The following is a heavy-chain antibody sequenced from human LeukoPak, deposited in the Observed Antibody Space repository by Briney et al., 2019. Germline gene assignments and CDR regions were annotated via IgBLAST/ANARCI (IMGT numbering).Heavy chain of an antibody. CDR2: IKLDGSEK. V-gene: IGHV3-7*03. J-gene: IGHJ4*02. CDR3: ARDQYDTWSRRGNFDS. D-gene: IGHD3-3*01. CDR1: GFTFGKYW. Sequence: PGGSLRLSCVASGFTFGKYWMSWVRQAPGKGLEWVANIKLDGSEKNYVDSVKGRFTISRDSTKNSLCLQMNSLRVEDTAVFYCARDQYDTWSRRGNFDSWGQGTLVIVSS.